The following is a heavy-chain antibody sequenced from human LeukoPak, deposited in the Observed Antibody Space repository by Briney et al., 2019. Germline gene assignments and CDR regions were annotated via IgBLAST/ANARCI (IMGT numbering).Heavy chain of an antibody. V-gene: IGHV3-53*01. Sequence: GGSLRLSCAVSGFTVSSNYMSWVRQAAGKGLDWVAVIYIGGSTDYADSVKCQYNISRDNSKTTLYLKMTSLRAEHTAVYHCARGLGYCSTTTCLLPFDYWGQGTLVTVSS. CDR3: ARGLGYCSTTTCLLPFDY. CDR2: IYIGGST. D-gene: IGHD2-2*01. J-gene: IGHJ4*02. CDR1: GFTVSSNY.